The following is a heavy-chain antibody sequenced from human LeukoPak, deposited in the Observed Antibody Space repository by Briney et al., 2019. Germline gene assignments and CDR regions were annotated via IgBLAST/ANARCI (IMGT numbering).Heavy chain of an antibody. CDR2: ISGSSGLT. J-gene: IGHJ4*02. Sequence: GGSLRLSCAASGFTFSHYWMSWVRQAPGRGLEWVSAISGSSGLTYYADSVKGRFTISRDNSKNTLFLQMNSLRAEDTAVYYCARRGESTSYGDYRFDYWGQGTLVTVSS. CDR1: GFTFSHYW. CDR3: ARRGESTSYGDYRFDY. V-gene: IGHV3-23*01. D-gene: IGHD4-17*01.